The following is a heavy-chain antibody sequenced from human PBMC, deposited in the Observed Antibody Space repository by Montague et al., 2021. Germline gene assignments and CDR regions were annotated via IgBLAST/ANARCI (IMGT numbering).Heavy chain of an antibody. CDR1: GGKYSYYS. CDR2: IDSSSSYI. Sequence: SLSLSGEAEGGKYSYYSMLWVRQAPGQGLQWVSSIDSSSSYIFYVDSLKGRFTISRDNAKNSLSLQINSLRADDTGVYYCARYEVASGRSSIDYWGRGTTPKHNANTTRPHQTRTPATRRTTDPKHQDPTHTTGRSSIDYWGSGTLVHV. D-gene: IGHD6-6*01. CDR3: ARYEVASGRSSIDYWGRGTTPKHNANTTRPHQTRTPATRRTTDPKHQDPTHTTGRSSIDY. V-gene: IGHV3-21*01. J-gene: IGHJ4*01.